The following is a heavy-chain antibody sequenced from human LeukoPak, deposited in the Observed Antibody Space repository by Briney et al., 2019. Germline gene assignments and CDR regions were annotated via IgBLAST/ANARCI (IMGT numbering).Heavy chain of an antibody. V-gene: IGHV3-48*04. CDR3: ARHGPRYSVDAFDI. J-gene: IGHJ3*02. CDR1: GFTFSSYS. D-gene: IGHD1-26*01. Sequence: TGGSLRLSCAASGFTFSSYSMNWVRQAPGKGLEWVSYISSSSSTIYYADSVKGRFTISRDNAKNSLYLQMNSLRAEAPAVYYCARHGPRYSVDAFDIWGQGTPVTVS. CDR2: ISSSSSTI.